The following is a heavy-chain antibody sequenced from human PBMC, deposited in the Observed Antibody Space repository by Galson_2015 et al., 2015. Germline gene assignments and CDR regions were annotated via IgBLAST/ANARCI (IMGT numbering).Heavy chain of an antibody. CDR1: GFTFSDYY. J-gene: IGHJ4*02. V-gene: IGHV3-11*01. D-gene: IGHD3-22*01. Sequence: SLRLSCAASGFTFSDYYMSWIRQAPGKGLEWVSYISSSGSTIYYADSVKGRFTISRDNAKNSLYLQMNSLRAEDTAVYYCARAFQYYDSSGWSHDYWGQGTLVTVSS. CDR2: ISSSGSTI. CDR3: ARAFQYYDSSGWSHDY.